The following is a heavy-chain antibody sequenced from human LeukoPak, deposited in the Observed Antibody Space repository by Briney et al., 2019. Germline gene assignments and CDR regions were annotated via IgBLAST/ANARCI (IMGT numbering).Heavy chain of an antibody. CDR2: IYYSWDT. V-gene: IGHV4-39*01. Sequence: PSETLSLTCTVSGGSISSTSYYWGWIRQPPGKGLEWIGSIYYSWDTYYNPSLKSRVTISVDTSKKQFSLKLSSVTAADTAVYYCARNIAVAGRGDYMDVWGKGTTVTISS. D-gene: IGHD6-19*01. CDR3: ARNIAVAGRGDYMDV. CDR1: GGSISSTSYY. J-gene: IGHJ6*03.